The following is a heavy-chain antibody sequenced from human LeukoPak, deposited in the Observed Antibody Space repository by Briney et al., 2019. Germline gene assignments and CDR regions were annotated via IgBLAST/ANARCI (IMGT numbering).Heavy chain of an antibody. V-gene: IGHV1-18*01. J-gene: IGHJ5*02. CDR1: GYTFTSYG. Sequence: ASVKVSCKASGYTFTSYGISWVRQAPGQALEWMGWISAYNGNTNYAQKLQGRVTMTTDTSTSTAYMELRSLRSDDTAVYYWARVGRTAATNWFDPWGQGTLVTVSS. CDR2: ISAYNGNT. D-gene: IGHD2-2*01. CDR3: ARVGRTAATNWFDP.